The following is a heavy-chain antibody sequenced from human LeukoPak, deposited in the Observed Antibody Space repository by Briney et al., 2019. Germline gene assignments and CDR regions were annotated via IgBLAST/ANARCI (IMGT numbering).Heavy chain of an antibody. CDR2: INHSGST. J-gene: IGHJ4*02. D-gene: IGHD6-13*01. CDR1: GGSFSGYY. Sequence: SETLSLTCAVYGGSFSGYYWSWIRQPPGKGLEWIGEINHSGSTNYNPSLKSRVTISVDTSKNQFSLKLSSVTAADTAVYYCARDPYYYSSSWYFDYWGQGTLVTVSS. V-gene: IGHV4-34*01. CDR3: ARDPYYYSSSWYFDY.